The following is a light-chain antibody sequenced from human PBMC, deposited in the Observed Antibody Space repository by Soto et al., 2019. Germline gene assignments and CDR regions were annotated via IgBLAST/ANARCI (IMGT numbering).Light chain of an antibody. J-gene: IGKJ1*01. CDR3: QQYNNSPPWT. Sequence: EIVLTQSPGTLSLSPGERATLSCRASQSISSTSLAWYQQKPGQAPRLLIYGASSRGSGIADRLSGSGSGTEFTLTISKLEPEDLAVYCCQQYNNSPPWTCGQGNKVEIK. CDR2: GAS. CDR1: QSISSTS. V-gene: IGKV3-20*01.